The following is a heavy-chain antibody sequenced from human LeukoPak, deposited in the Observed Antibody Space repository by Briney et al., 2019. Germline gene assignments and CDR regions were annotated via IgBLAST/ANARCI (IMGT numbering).Heavy chain of an antibody. Sequence: SETLSLTCTVSGGSISSYYWSWIRQPPGKGQEWIGYIYYSGSTNYNPSLKSRVTISVDTSKNQFSLKLSSVTAADTAVYYCARSIVVPSNNWFDPWGQGTLVTVSS. CDR1: GGSISSYY. D-gene: IGHD2-2*01. J-gene: IGHJ5*02. V-gene: IGHV4-59*01. CDR3: ARSIVVPSNNWFDP. CDR2: IYYSGST.